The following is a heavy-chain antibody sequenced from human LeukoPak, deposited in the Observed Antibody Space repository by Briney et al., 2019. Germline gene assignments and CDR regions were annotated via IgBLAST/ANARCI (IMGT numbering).Heavy chain of an antibody. D-gene: IGHD5-18*01. J-gene: IGHJ4*02. CDR2: IKKDGSEN. V-gene: IGHV3-7*01. CDR3: ARHLSGVTGYSYGRGIDY. CDR1: GFTFSSYW. Sequence: GGSLRLSCAASGFTFSSYWMSWVRQAPGKGLEWVANIKKDGSENYYVDSVKGRFTISRDNAKKPLYLQMKSLRAEDTAVYYCARHLSGVTGYSYGRGIDYWGQGTLVTVSS.